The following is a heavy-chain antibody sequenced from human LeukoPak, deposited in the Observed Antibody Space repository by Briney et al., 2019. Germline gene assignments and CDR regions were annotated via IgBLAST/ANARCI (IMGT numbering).Heavy chain of an antibody. V-gene: IGHV3-23*01. CDR1: GFTFSSYA. D-gene: IGHD3-16*02. Sequence: GGSLRLSCAASGFTFSSYAMSWARQAPGKGLEWVSAISGSGGSTYYADSVKGRFTISRDNSKNTLYLQMNSLRAEDTAVYYCAKDRGYYDYVWGSYRLDWFDPWGQGTLVTVSS. CDR2: ISGSGGST. J-gene: IGHJ5*02. CDR3: AKDRGYYDYVWGSYRLDWFDP.